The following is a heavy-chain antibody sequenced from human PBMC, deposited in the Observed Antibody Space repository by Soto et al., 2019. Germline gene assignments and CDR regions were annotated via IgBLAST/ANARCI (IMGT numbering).Heavy chain of an antibody. D-gene: IGHD2-15*01. J-gene: IGHJ6*02. CDR3: ARGVENMVVVVDGSGRYGRVV. Sequence: ASVNFSCKSSGYSFTSYAIYWVRQAPGQRLEWMGWINAGNGNTKYSQKLQGRVTFTGDTSASTAHMELSSLRSEDTAVYFCARGVENMVVVVDGSGRYGRVVGG. V-gene: IGHV1-3*01. CDR1: GYSFTSYA. CDR2: INAGNGNT.